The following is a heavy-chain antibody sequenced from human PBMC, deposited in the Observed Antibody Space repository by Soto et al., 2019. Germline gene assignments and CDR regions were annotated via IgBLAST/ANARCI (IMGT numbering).Heavy chain of an antibody. V-gene: IGHV3-23*01. J-gene: IGHJ5*02. CDR1: GFTFSTFA. Sequence: EVQLLESGGSLVQPGGSLRLSCAASGFTFSTFAMNWVRQAPGEGLEWVSSISGSGGNTQYADSVKGRVTISRDHSKNTLYLQMNTLRAEYTAVYYFAKCDVLMTTSVGLCHWFKPWGQGTLIIVSS. CDR2: ISGSGGNT. D-gene: IGHD1-1*01. CDR3: AKCDVLMTTSVGLCHWFKP.